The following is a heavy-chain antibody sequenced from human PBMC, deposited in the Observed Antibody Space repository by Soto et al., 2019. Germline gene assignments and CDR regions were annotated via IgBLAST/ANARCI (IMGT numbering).Heavy chain of an antibody. CDR3: AKANCGADCTFDY. J-gene: IGHJ4*02. CDR2: ISWNNNNI. D-gene: IGHD2-21*02. V-gene: IGHV3-9*01. CDR1: GFFFDNYA. Sequence: PGGSLRLSCVTSGFFFDNYAMHWVRKAPGKGLEWVSGISWNNNNIGYADSVKGRFSISRDNAKNSLYLQMNSLRAEDTALYYCAKANCGADCTFDYWGQGTLVTVSS.